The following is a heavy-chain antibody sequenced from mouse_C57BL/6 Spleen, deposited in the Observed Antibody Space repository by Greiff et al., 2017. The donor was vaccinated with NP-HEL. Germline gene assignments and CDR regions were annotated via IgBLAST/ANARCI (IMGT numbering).Heavy chain of an antibody. J-gene: IGHJ3*01. CDR3: TRSRTGGFAY. V-gene: IGHV1-15*01. Sequence: VQLQQSGAELVRPGASVTLSCKASGYTFTDYEMHWVKQTPVHGLEWIGAIDPETGGTAYNQKFKGKAILTADKSSSTAYMELRSLTSEDSAVYYCTRSRTGGFAYWGQGTLVTVSA. CDR2: IDPETGGT. CDR1: GYTFTDYE.